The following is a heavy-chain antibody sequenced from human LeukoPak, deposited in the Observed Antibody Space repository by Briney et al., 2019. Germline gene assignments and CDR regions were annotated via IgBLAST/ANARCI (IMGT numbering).Heavy chain of an antibody. V-gene: IGHV4-59*01. CDR3: ARSHAARLSEAFDY. Sequence: SETLSLTCTVSGGSISSYYWSWIRQPPGKGLEWIGYIYYSGSTNYNPSLKSRVTISVDTSKNQFSLKLSSVTAEDTAVYYCARSHAARLSEAFDYWGQGTLVTVSS. CDR2: IYYSGST. J-gene: IGHJ4*02. CDR1: GGSISSYY. D-gene: IGHD6-25*01.